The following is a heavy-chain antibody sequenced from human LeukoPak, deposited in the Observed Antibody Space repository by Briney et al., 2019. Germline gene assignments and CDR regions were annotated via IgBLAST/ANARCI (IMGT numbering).Heavy chain of an antibody. Sequence: SQTLSLTCAVSGGSISSGGYSWSWIRQPPGKALEWIGYIYHSGSTYYDPSLKSRVTISVDRSKNQFSLKLSSVTAADTAVYYYARTLNYYGSGSNRLNWFDPWGQGTLVTVSS. J-gene: IGHJ5*02. D-gene: IGHD3-10*01. CDR1: GGSISSGGYS. CDR2: IYHSGST. V-gene: IGHV4-30-2*01. CDR3: ARTLNYYGSGSNRLNWFDP.